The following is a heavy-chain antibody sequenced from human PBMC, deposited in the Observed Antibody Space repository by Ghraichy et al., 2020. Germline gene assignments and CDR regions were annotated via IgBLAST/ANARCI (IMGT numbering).Heavy chain of an antibody. J-gene: IGHJ4*02. CDR2: ISGSGGST. CDR1: GFTFNNYA. V-gene: IGHV3-23*01. CDR3: AKSFGHLPGPYDY. Sequence: GGSLRLSCAGSGFTFNNYAMNWVRQAPGEGLEWVSSISGSGGSTYYADSVKGRFTISRDNSKNTLYLEMNSLRAEDTAVYYCAKSFGHLPGPYDYWGQGTLVTVSS. D-gene: IGHD3-10*01.